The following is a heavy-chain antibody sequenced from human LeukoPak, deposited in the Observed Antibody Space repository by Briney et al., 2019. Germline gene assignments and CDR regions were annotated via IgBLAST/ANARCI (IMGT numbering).Heavy chain of an antibody. Sequence: PWETLSLTCTVCGGSISSYYWSWIRQPPGKGLEWIGYIYYSGNTNYNPSLKSRVTISVDTSKNQFSLKLSSVTAADTAVYYCARVQPYYYGSGSYYNEDYWGQGTLVTVS. D-gene: IGHD3-10*01. CDR2: IYYSGNT. CDR3: ARVQPYYYGSGSYYNEDY. V-gene: IGHV4-59*01. CDR1: GGSISSYY. J-gene: IGHJ4*02.